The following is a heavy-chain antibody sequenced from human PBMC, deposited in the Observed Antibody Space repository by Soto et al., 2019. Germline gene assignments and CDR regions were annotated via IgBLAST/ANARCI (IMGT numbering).Heavy chain of an antibody. J-gene: IGHJ4*02. CDR1: GFTFGIYW. CDR2: INQGGSES. D-gene: IGHD5-12*01. Sequence: PGGSLRLSCAASGFTFGIYWMSWVRQAPGKGLEWVANINQGGSESYYADSVKGRFTISRDNAKNSLYLQMNSLRAEDTAVYYCARDPSIVATMVSFDYWGQGTLVTVSS. CDR3: ARDPSIVATMVSFDY. V-gene: IGHV3-7*01.